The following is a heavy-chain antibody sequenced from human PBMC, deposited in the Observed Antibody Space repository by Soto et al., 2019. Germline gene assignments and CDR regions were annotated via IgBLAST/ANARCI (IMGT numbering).Heavy chain of an antibody. CDR3: ARGSSGLSY. CDR2: INPDNSHT. V-gene: IGHV1-18*04. J-gene: IGHJ4*02. CDR1: CYSFTHYG. Sequence: ASVKVSCKASCYSFTHYGISWWRQAPGQGPEWMGWINPDNSHTKFEQRFQGRVTLTTDTSTTTAYMDLRLLTSDDTAVYYCARGSSGLSYWGQGTLVTVSS.